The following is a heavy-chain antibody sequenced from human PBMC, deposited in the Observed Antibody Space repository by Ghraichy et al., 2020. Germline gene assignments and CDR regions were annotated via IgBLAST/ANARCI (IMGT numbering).Heavy chain of an antibody. J-gene: IGHJ3*02. Sequence: ASVKVSCKASGYTFTSYGISWVRQAPGQGLEWMGWISAYNGNTNYAQKLQGRVTMTTDTSTSTAYMELRSLRSDDTAVYYCARFSPVAQWLAYDAFDIWGQGTMVTVSS. D-gene: IGHD6-19*01. CDR2: ISAYNGNT. CDR1: GYTFTSYG. V-gene: IGHV1-18*01. CDR3: ARFSPVAQWLAYDAFDI.